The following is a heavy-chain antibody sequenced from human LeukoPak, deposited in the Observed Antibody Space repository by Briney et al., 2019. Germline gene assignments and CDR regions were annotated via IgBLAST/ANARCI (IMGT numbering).Heavy chain of an antibody. CDR3: ARKGLEGFWSGYYRASYGMDV. D-gene: IGHD3-3*01. CDR2: INPSGGST. CDR1: GYTFTSYY. V-gene: IGHV1-46*01. Sequence: ASVKVSCKASGYTFTSYYMHWVRQAPGQGLEWMGIINPSGGSTSYAQKFQGRVTMTRNTSISTAYMELSSLRSEDTAVYYCARKGLEGFWSGYYRASYGMDVWGQGTTVTVSS. J-gene: IGHJ6*02.